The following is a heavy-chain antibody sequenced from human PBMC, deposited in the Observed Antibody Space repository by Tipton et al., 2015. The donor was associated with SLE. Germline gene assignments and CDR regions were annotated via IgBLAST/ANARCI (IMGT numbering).Heavy chain of an antibody. J-gene: IGHJ6*03. CDR1: GGSISSYY. V-gene: IGHV4-59*01. CDR3: ASARDYYYYMDV. Sequence: TLSLTCTVSGGSISSYYWSWIRQPPGKGLEWIGYILYSGTTNYNPSLKSRVTISIDTSKNQFSLKLSSVTAADTAVYYCASARDYYYYMDVWDKGTTVTVSS. CDR2: ILYSGTT.